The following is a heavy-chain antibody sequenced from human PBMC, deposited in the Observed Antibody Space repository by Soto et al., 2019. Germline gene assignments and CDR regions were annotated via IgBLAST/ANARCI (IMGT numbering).Heavy chain of an antibody. D-gene: IGHD6-6*01. Sequence: SQTLSLTCAISGDSVSSNSAAWNWLRQSPSRGLEWLGRTYYRSKWYNDYAVSVKSRITINPDTSKNQFSLQLNSVTPEDTAVYYCASAQYNSSEGGYYYYYMDVWGKGTTVTVSS. J-gene: IGHJ6*03. CDR3: ASAQYNSSEGGYYYYYMDV. V-gene: IGHV6-1*01. CDR2: TYYRSKWYN. CDR1: GDSVSSNSAA.